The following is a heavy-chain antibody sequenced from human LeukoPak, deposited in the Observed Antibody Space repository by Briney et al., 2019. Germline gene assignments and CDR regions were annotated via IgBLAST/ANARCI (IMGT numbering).Heavy chain of an antibody. Sequence: GGSLRLSWAASGFSFSNDWMSWVRQAPGKGLEWVANIDPDGSETQYVGSVKGRFTTSRDNAKNSLYLQMNSLRAEDTAIYYCARIWYFGDNNWRYFDYWGQGTLVTVSS. CDR2: IDPDGSET. CDR3: ARIWYFGDNNWRYFDY. V-gene: IGHV3-7*01. D-gene: IGHD1-20*01. J-gene: IGHJ4*02. CDR1: GFSFSNDW.